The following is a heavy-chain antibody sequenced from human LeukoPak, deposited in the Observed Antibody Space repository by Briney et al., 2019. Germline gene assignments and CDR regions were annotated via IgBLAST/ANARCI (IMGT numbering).Heavy chain of an antibody. Sequence: PGGSLRLSCAASGFTVSSYSMNWVRQAPGKGLEWVSSISSSSSYIYYADSVKGRLTISRDNAKNSQYLQMNSLRAEDTAVYYCASPYSSSSNYWGQGTLVTVSS. J-gene: IGHJ4*02. CDR1: GFTVSSYS. CDR3: ASPYSSSSNY. CDR2: ISSSSSYI. D-gene: IGHD6-6*01. V-gene: IGHV3-21*01.